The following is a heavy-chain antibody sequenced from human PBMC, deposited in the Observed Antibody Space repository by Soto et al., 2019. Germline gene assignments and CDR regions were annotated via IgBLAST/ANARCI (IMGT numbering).Heavy chain of an antibody. D-gene: IGHD3-9*01. V-gene: IGHV1-3*01. Sequence: VQLVQSGAEVKKPGASVKVSCKASGYTFTSYAMHWVRQAPGQRLEWMGWINAGNGNTKYSQKFQGRVTITRDTSASTAYMELSSLRSEDTAVYYCARGDYYDILTGYYYYYGMDVWGQGTTVTVSS. CDR1: GYTFTSYA. J-gene: IGHJ6*02. CDR3: ARGDYYDILTGYYYYYGMDV. CDR2: INAGNGNT.